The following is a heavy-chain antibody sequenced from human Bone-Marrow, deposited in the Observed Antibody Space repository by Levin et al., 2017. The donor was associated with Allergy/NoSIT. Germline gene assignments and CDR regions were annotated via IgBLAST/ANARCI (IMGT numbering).Heavy chain of an antibody. D-gene: IGHD6-6*01. J-gene: IGHJ6*02. CDR3: ARDSLAPGIAARPWAHYVPYYYGMDV. Sequence: GGSLRLSCAASGFTFSDYYMSWIRQAPGKGLEWVSYISSSGSTIYYADSVKGRFTISRDNAKNSLYLQMNSLRAEDTAVYYCARDSLAPGIAARPWAHYVPYYYGMDVWGQGTTVTVSS. V-gene: IGHV3-11*01. CDR1: GFTFSDYY. CDR2: ISSSGSTI.